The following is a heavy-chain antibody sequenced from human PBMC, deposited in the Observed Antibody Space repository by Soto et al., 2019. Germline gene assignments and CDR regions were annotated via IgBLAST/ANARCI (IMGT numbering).Heavy chain of an antibody. CDR2: ISSSSSYI. Sequence: GGSLRLSCAASGFTFSSYSINWGRQAPGKGLEWVSSISSSSSYIYYADSVKGRFTISRDNAKNSLYLQMNSLRAEDTAVYYCARDPPSYSSSPGWFDPWGQGALVTVSS. D-gene: IGHD6-6*01. V-gene: IGHV3-21*01. J-gene: IGHJ5*02. CDR1: GFTFSSYS. CDR3: ARDPPSYSSSPGWFDP.